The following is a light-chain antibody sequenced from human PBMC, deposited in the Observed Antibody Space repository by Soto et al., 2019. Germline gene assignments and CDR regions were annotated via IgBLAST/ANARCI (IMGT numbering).Light chain of an antibody. V-gene: IGLV1-51*01. CDR1: RANIGGNY. CDR3: GAWDGSLSVVL. Sequence: QSVLTQPPSVSAAPGQKVTISCSGSRANIGGNYVSWYQHIPGTAPKLVIYDSDKRPSEIPDRFSGSKSGTSATLDITGRQTGDEADYYCGAWDGSLSVVLFGGGTKLTVL. CDR2: DSD. J-gene: IGLJ2*01.